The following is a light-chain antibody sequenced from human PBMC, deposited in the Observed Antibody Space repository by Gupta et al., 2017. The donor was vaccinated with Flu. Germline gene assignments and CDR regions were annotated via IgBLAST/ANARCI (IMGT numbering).Light chain of an antibody. Sequence: QTVVIQEPSFSVSPGGTVTLTCALSSGSVPSTNYLSWYRQTPGQPPRTLIYSTNVRSSGVPDRFSGSTLGNKAALTITGAQADDECVYYCMIYMGSGISLFGGGTKVTVL. J-gene: IGLJ2*01. CDR1: SGSVPSTNY. V-gene: IGLV8-61*01. CDR2: STN. CDR3: MIYMGSGISL.